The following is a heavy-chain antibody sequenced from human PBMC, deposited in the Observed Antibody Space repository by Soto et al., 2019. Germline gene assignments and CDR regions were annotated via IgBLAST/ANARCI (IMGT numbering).Heavy chain of an antibody. D-gene: IGHD5-18*01. CDR3: ARGHSIDY. V-gene: IGHV3-48*01. CDR1: GFIFSSYS. Sequence: GGSLRLSCAASGFIFSSYSMNWVRQAPGKGLEWLSYLSGSTDNIYYADSVRGRFTISRDNARNSLYLQMNSLRAEDTAVYYCARGHSIDYWGQGTLVTVS. J-gene: IGHJ4*02. CDR2: LSGSTDNI.